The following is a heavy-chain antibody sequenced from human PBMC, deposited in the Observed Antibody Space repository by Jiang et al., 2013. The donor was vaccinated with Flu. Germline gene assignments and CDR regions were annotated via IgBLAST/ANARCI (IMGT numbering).Heavy chain of an antibody. V-gene: IGHV1-18*01. J-gene: IGHJ4*02. CDR2: INPYNGNT. CDR1: TSYG. Sequence: TSYGISWVRQAPGQGLEWMGWINPYNGNTNYAQKFQGRVTMTTETSTSTAYMELRSLKSDDTAVYYCARDHSTGYYYYFGYWGQGTLVTVSP. D-gene: IGHD3-22*01. CDR3: ARDHSTGYYYYFGY.